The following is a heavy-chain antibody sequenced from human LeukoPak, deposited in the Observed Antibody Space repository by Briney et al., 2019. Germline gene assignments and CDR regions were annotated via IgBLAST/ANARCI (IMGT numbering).Heavy chain of an antibody. CDR1: GFTFSSYW. V-gene: IGHV3-7*01. CDR2: IKQDGSEK. Sequence: GGSLRLFCAASGFTFSSYWMSWVRQAPGKGLEWVANIKQDGSEKYYVDSVKGRFTISRDNAKNSLYLQMNSLRAEDTAVYYCAREWATWNYYFDYWGQGTLVTVSS. CDR3: AREWATWNYYFDY. J-gene: IGHJ4*02. D-gene: IGHD1-7*01.